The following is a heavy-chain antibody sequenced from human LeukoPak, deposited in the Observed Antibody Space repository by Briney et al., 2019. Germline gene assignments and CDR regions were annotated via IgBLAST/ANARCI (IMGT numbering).Heavy chain of an antibody. J-gene: IGHJ3*02. CDR2: INPNSGGT. Sequence: ASVKVSCKASGYTFTGYYMHWVRQAPGQGLEWMGWINPNSGGTNYAQKFQGRVTMTRDTSISTAYMELSRLRSDDTAVYYCAGLRYYDSSGYFNRLYAFDIWGQGTMVTVSP. CDR1: GYTFTGYY. V-gene: IGHV1-2*02. CDR3: AGLRYYDSSGYFNRLYAFDI. D-gene: IGHD3-22*01.